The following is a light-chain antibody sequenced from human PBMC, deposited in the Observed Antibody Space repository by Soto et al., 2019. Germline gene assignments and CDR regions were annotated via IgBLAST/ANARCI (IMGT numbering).Light chain of an antibody. V-gene: IGLV2-14*01. J-gene: IGLJ1*01. CDR3: SSYTTDSTYV. Sequence: QSALTQPASVSGSPGQSITISCTGTSSDVGRYNYVSWYQHHPGKAPKLLIYEVTKRPSGVSSRFSGSKSGNTASLTISGLQADDEADYYCSSYTTDSTYVFGSGTKVTVL. CDR2: EVT. CDR1: SSDVGRYNY.